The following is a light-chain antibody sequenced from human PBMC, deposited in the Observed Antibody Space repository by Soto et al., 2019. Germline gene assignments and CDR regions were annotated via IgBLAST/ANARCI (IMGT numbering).Light chain of an antibody. CDR3: QQYNIWPRA. Sequence: EIVMTQSPATLSVSPGERATLSCRASQSVSSNLAWYQQKPGQAPRVLIYGASSRATGIPDRFSGTGSETDFTLTISSLQSEDFAVYYCQQYNIWPRAFGQGTKVDIK. V-gene: IGKV3D-15*01. J-gene: IGKJ1*01. CDR2: GAS. CDR1: QSVSSN.